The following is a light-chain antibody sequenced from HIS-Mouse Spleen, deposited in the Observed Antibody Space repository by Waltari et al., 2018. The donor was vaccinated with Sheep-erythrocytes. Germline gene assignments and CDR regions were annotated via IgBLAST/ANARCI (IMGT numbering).Light chain of an antibody. CDR1: ALPNQY. CDR2: KDS. CDR3: QSADSSGTYV. Sequence: SYELTQPPSVSVSPGQTARITCSGDALPNQYAYWYQQKPGQAPVLVIYKDSERPSGLPERFSGSSSGTTVTLTISGVQAEDEADYYCQSADSSGTYVFGTGTKVTVL. J-gene: IGLJ1*01. V-gene: IGLV3-25*03.